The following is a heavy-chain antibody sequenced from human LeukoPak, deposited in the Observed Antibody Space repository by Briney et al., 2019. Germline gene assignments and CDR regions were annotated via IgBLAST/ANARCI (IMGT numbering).Heavy chain of an antibody. V-gene: IGHV1-69*01. Sequence: ASVKVSCKASGGTFSSYAISWVRQAPGQGLEWMGGIIHIFGTANYAQKFQGRVTITADESTSTAYMELSSLRSEDTAVYYCARPYDSSGYYYFGYWGQGTLVTVSS. D-gene: IGHD3-22*01. CDR1: GGTFSSYA. J-gene: IGHJ4*02. CDR3: ARPYDSSGYYYFGY. CDR2: IIHIFGTA.